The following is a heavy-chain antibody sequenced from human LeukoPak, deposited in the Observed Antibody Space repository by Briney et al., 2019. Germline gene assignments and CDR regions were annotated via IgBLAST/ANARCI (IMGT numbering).Heavy chain of an antibody. CDR3: ARRGRGYCSSTSRFLDY. CDR2: VYPGDSDT. J-gene: IGHJ4*02. D-gene: IGHD2-2*01. CDR1: GYSFTSYW. V-gene: IGHV5-51*01. Sequence: GESLKISCKGSGYSFTSYWIGWVRQMPGKGLEWMGIVYPGDSDTRYSPSFQGQVTISADKSISTAYLQWSSLKASDTAMYYCARRGRGYCSSTSRFLDYWGQGTLVTVSS.